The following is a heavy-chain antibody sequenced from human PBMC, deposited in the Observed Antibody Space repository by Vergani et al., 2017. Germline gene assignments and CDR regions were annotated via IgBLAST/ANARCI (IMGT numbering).Heavy chain of an antibody. D-gene: IGHD4-23*01. Sequence: QVQLQQWGAGLLKPSETLSLTCAVYGASFSGYYWSWIRQPPGKGLEWIVEINHSGSTNYNPSLKSRVTISVDTSKNQFSLKLSSVTAADTAVYYCARRVGTLDYWGQGTLVTVSS. CDR1: GASFSGYY. CDR2: INHSGST. V-gene: IGHV4-34*01. J-gene: IGHJ4*02. CDR3: ARRVGTLDY.